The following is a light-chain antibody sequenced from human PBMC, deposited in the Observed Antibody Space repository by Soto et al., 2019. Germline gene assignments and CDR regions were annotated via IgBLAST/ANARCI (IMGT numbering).Light chain of an antibody. Sequence: QSVLTQPASVSGSPGQSITISCTVTSSDVGSYNLVSWYQQHPGKAPKLMIYEVSKRPSGVSNRFSGSKSGNTASLTISGLQAEDEDEYYCCSYAGSSTWIFGTGTKVTV. CDR2: EVS. V-gene: IGLV2-23*02. J-gene: IGLJ1*01. CDR3: CSYAGSSTWI. CDR1: SSDVGSYNL.